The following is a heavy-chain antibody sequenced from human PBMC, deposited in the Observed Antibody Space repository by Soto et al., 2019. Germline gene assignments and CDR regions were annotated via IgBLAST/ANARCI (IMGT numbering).Heavy chain of an antibody. CDR2: ISSSGTYI. CDR3: VRAGHVFDVHYYGMDL. J-gene: IGHJ6*02. V-gene: IGHV3-21*01. CDR1: GFTFSDYS. D-gene: IGHD3-10*01. Sequence: PGGSLRLSCEASGFTFSDYSMDWVRQAPEKGLEWVSSISSSGTYIYYADSVKGRFAISRDNANNVMYLQMDTLRAEDTAVYYCVRAGHVFDVHYYGMDLWGQGTTVTVSS.